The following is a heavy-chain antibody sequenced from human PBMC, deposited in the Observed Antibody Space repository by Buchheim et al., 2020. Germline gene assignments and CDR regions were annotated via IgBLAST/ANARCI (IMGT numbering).Heavy chain of an antibody. CDR3: VKDAVARNDNWDWFDV. D-gene: IGHD1-1*01. J-gene: IGHJ5*02. V-gene: IGHV3-23*01. Sequence: EAQLLETGGDLVQPGGSLRLSCTASGFIFSHYAMSWVRQAPGKGLEWVSSTGGGGDDTYYAASVKGRYIISRDNSKNILYLELRSLRVEDTATYYCVKDAVARNDNWDWFDVWGPGT. CDR1: GFIFSHYA. CDR2: TGGGGDDT.